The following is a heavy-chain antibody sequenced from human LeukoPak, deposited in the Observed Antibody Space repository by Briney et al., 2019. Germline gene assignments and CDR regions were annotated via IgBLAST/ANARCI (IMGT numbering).Heavy chain of an antibody. CDR1: GGSIRSSYYY. CDR3: AREGQEMATIDY. D-gene: IGHD5-24*01. Sequence: SETLSLTCTVSGGSIRSSYYYWSWIRQPPGKGLEWIGYIYYSGSTNYNPSLKSRVTISVDTSKNQFSLKLSSVTAADTAVYYCAREGQEMATIDYWGQGTLVTVSS. CDR2: IYYSGST. V-gene: IGHV4-61*01. J-gene: IGHJ4*02.